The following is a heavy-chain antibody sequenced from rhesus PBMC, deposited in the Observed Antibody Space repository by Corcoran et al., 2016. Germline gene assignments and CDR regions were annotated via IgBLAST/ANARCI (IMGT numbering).Heavy chain of an antibody. Sequence: QVQLQESGPGLGKPSETLSLPCAVSGYSISRGYYRGWFRQPPGKGLEYIGYIIGSSGSTYYNPSLKSRVSISKDTSKNHFSLKLSSVTAADTAVYYCARGSNWYFDNWGQGALVTVSS. CDR2: IIGSSGST. CDR1: GYSISRGYY. J-gene: IGHJ4*01. V-gene: IGHV4-99*02. CDR3: ARGSNWYFDN. D-gene: IGHD1-26*01.